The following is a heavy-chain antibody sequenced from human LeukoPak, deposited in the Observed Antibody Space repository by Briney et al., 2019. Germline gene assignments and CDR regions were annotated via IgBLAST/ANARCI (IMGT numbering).Heavy chain of an antibody. CDR3: ARQTGSGLFILP. CDR1: GVSISSSNSY. Sequence: RRSETLSLTCTVSGVSISSSNSYWGWIRQPPGKGLEWIGSIYYSGNTYYNASLKSQVSISIDPSKNQFSLRLTSVTAADTAVYYCARQTGSGLFILPGGQGTLVTVSS. CDR2: IYYSGNT. J-gene: IGHJ4*02. V-gene: IGHV4-39*01. D-gene: IGHD3/OR15-3a*01.